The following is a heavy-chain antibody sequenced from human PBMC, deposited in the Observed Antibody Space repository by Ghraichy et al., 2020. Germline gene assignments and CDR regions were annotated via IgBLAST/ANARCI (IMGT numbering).Heavy chain of an antibody. CDR3: ARGPEPHYYYGMDV. V-gene: IGHV3-64*01. CDR2: ISSNGGST. J-gene: IGHJ6*02. CDR1: GFTFSSYA. Sequence: LSLSCAASGFTFSSYAMHWVRQAPGKGLEYVSAISSNGGSTYYANSVKGRFTISRDNSKNTLYLQMGSLRAEDMAVYYCARGPEPHYYYGMDVWGQGTTVTVSS. D-gene: IGHD1-14*01.